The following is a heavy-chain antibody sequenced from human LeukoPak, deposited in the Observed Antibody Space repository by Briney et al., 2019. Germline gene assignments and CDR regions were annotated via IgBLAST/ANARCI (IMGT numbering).Heavy chain of an antibody. J-gene: IGHJ3*02. D-gene: IGHD1-1*01. Sequence: SVKVSCKASGGTFSSYAISWVRQAPGQGLEWMGRIIPILGIANYAQKFQGRVTITADKSTSTAYMELSSLRSEDTAVYYCATSRYNWNADDAFDIWGQGTMVTVSS. CDR1: GGTFSSYA. V-gene: IGHV1-69*04. CDR3: ATSRYNWNADDAFDI. CDR2: IIPILGIA.